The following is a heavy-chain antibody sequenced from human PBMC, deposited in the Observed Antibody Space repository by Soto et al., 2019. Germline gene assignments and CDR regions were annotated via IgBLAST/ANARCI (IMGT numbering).Heavy chain of an antibody. J-gene: IGHJ6*02. D-gene: IGHD3-10*01. CDR2: INHSGST. V-gene: IGHV4-34*01. CDR1: GGSFSGYY. Sequence: RTSETLSLTCAVYGGSFSGYYWSWIRQPPGKGLEWIGEINHSGSTNYNPSLKSRVTISVDTSKNQFSLKLSSVTAADTAVYYCARGSWGVSYYYYYGMDVWGQGTTVTVSS. CDR3: ARGSWGVSYYYYYGMDV.